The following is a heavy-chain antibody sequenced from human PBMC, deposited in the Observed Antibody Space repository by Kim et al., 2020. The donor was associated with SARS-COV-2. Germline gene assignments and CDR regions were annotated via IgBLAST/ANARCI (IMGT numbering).Heavy chain of an antibody. CDR3: ARDRVAYGSGCYLGWFDH. D-gene: IGHD3-10*01. CDR2: IIAIFGTG. Sequence: SVKVSCKASGGTFSSYAISWVRQAPGQGLEWMGGIIAIFGTGNYAQKFQGRDTITADGCTSTAYMELCSLTSEDTAVYYCARDRVAYGSGCYLGWFDHWGQGTLVTVSS. V-gene: IGHV1-69*13. J-gene: IGHJ5*02. CDR1: GGTFSSYA.